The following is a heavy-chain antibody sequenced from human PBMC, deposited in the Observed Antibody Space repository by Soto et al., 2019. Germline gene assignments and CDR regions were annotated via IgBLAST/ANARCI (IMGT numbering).Heavy chain of an antibody. CDR1: GFTVSSNY. CDR3: ARGAMVRGVICALDI. J-gene: IGHJ3*02. D-gene: IGHD3-10*01. CDR2: IYSGGST. Sequence: EVQLVESGGGLVQPGGSLRLSCAASGFTVSSNYMSWVRQAPGKGLEWVSVIYSGGSTYYADSVKGRFTISRDNSKNTLYLQMNSLRAEDTAVYYCARGAMVRGVICALDIWGQGTMVTVSS. V-gene: IGHV3-66*01.